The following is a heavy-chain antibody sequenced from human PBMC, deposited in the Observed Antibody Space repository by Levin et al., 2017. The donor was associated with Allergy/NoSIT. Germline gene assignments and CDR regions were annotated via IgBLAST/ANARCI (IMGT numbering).Heavy chain of an antibody. Sequence: SETLSLTCSVSGGSINNYYWSWIRQPPGKGLEWIGYVYYSGSTRYNHSLKSRVTISVDTSKNQFSLKLSSVSTADTAVYYCARDRSQIGGDGSHYDYGMDVWGQGTTVTVSS. CDR2: VYYSGST. J-gene: IGHJ6*02. D-gene: IGHD3-22*01. V-gene: IGHV4-59*01. CDR3: ARDRSQIGGDGSHYDYGMDV. CDR1: GGSINNYY.